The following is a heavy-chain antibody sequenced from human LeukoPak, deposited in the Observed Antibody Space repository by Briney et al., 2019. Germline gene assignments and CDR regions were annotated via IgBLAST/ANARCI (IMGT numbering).Heavy chain of an antibody. J-gene: IGHJ4*02. CDR1: GFTFSNYW. V-gene: IGHV3-7*01. CDR2: IKQDGSET. CDR3: ARIVPGLGSRWDYFEY. D-gene: IGHD1-26*01. Sequence: GGSLRLSCAASGFTFSNYWMSWVRQTPGKGLEWVANIKQDGSETYYVDSLKGRFTISRDNAKNSLYLQINSLRVEDTDVYYCARIVPGLGSRWDYFEYWGQGTLVTVSS.